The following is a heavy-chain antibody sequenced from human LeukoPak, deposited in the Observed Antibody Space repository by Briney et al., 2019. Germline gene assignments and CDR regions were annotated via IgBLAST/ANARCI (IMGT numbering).Heavy chain of an antibody. J-gene: IGHJ5*02. D-gene: IGHD2-21*02. CDR2: IIPIFGTA. CDR3: ARGWANCGGYCYDNWFDP. Sequence: ASVKVSCKASGGTFSSYAISWVRQAPGQGLEWMGGIIPIFGTANYAQKFQGRVTITADESTSTAYMELSSLRSEDTAVYYCARGWANCGGYCYDNWFDPWGQGTLVTVSS. V-gene: IGHV1-69*13. CDR1: GGTFSSYA.